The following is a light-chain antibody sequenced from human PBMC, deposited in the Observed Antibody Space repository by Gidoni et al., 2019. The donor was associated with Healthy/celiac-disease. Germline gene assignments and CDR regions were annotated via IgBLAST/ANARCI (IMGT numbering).Light chain of an antibody. V-gene: IGKV1-39*01. CDR3: QQSYSTPRS. Sequence: DIQMTQSPSSLSASVGDRVTITCRASQSISSYLNWYQQKPGKAPKLLIYAASSLQSGVPSRFSGSGSVTDFTLTISSLQPEDFATYNCQQSYSTPRSFGQGTQLEIK. J-gene: IGKJ2*03. CDR2: AAS. CDR1: QSISSY.